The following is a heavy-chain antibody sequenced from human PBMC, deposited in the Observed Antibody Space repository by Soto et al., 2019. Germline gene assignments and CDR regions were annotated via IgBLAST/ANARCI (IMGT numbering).Heavy chain of an antibody. CDR1: GFIFSDYS. CDR2: VKQDGSDR. V-gene: IGHV3-7*01. J-gene: IGHJ4*02. Sequence: EVQLVETGGGLVQPGGSLRLSCVASGFIFSDYSMSWVRQVSGKGLEWVATVKQDGSDRDYVASVKGRFTISRDNAKNSLYLQMDSLRVEDTALYYCARGGGRFEYWGQGTLVTASS. D-gene: IGHD3-16*01. CDR3: ARGGGRFEY.